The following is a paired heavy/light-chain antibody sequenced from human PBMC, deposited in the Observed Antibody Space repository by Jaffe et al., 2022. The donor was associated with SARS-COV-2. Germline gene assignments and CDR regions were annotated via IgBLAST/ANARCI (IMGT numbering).Light chain of an antibody. CDR1: QGISSY. J-gene: IGKJ5*01. V-gene: IGKV1-9*01. CDR2: AAS. Sequence: DIQLTQSPSFLSASVGDRVTITCRASQGISSYLAWYQQKPGKAPKLLIYAASTLQSGVPSRFSGSGSGTEFTLTISSLQPEDFATYYCQQLNSYPGITFGQGTRLEIK. CDR3: QQLNSYPGIT.
Heavy chain of an antibody. CDR3: ARHRLGGSWLSGYVRRNDAFDI. CDR1: GYSFTSYW. V-gene: IGHV5-51*01. J-gene: IGHJ3*02. CDR2: IYPGDSDT. Sequence: EVQLVQSGAEVKKPGESLKISCKGSGYSFTSYWIGWVRQMPGKGLEWMGIIYPGDSDTRYSPSFQGQVTISADKSISTAYLQWSSLKASDTAMYYCARHRLGGSWLSGYVRRNDAFDIWGQGTMVTVSS. D-gene: IGHD5-12*01.